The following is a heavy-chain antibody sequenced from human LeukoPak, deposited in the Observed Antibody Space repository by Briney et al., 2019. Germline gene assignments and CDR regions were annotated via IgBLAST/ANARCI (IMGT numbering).Heavy chain of an antibody. CDR3: ARVMLDSSGYYSGWFDP. D-gene: IGHD3-22*01. Sequence: GASVKVSCKASGYTFTSYYMHWVRQAPGQGLEWMGWISAYNGNTNYTQKLQGRVTMTTDTSTSTAYMELRSLRSDDTAVYYCARVMLDSSGYYSGWFDPWGQGTLVTVSS. CDR2: ISAYNGNT. CDR1: GYTFTSYY. V-gene: IGHV1-18*04. J-gene: IGHJ5*02.